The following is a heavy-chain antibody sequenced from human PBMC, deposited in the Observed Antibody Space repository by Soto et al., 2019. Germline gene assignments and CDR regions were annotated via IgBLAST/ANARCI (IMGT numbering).Heavy chain of an antibody. D-gene: IGHD1-7*01. CDR1: GFTVSSNY. J-gene: IGHJ3*02. CDR2: ISGSGGST. V-gene: IGHV3-23*01. CDR3: AKGNSWSPALVLDI. Sequence: PGGSLRLSCAASGFTVSSNYMSWVRQAPGKGLEWVSVISGSGGSTYYADSVKGRFTISRDSSKNTLYLQMNSLRAEDTAVYYCAKGNSWSPALVLDIWGQGTMVTVSS.